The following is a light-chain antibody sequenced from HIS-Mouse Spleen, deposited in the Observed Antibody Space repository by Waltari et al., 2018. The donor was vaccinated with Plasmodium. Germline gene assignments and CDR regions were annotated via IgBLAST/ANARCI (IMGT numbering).Light chain of an antibody. J-gene: IGKJ1*01. Sequence: DIQMTQSPSSLSAYVGDRVNITCRASQSISSYLNWYQQKPGKAPKLLIYAASSLQSGVPSRFSGSGSGTDFTLTISSLQPEDFATYYCQQSYSTWTFGQGTKVEIK. CDR1: QSISSY. V-gene: IGKV1-39*01. CDR3: QQSYSTWT. CDR2: AAS.